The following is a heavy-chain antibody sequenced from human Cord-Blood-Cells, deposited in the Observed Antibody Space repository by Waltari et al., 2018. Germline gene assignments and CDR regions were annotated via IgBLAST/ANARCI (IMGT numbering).Heavy chain of an antibody. V-gene: IGHV4-34*01. Sequence: QVQPQQWGAGLLKPSETLSLTCAVYGGSLSGYYWSWIRQPPGKGLEWIGEINHSGSTNYNPSLKSRVTISVDTSKNQFSLKLSSVTAADTAVYYCASYYGSGSYWDYWGQGTLVTVSS. CDR3: ASYYGSGSYWDY. CDR2: INHSGST. D-gene: IGHD3-10*01. CDR1: GGSLSGYY. J-gene: IGHJ4*02.